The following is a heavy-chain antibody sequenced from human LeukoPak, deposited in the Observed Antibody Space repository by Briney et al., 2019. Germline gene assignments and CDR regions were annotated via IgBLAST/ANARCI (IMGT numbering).Heavy chain of an antibody. CDR1: GYTSTSYG. CDR3: ARETLFHTVAAPSLDY. D-gene: IGHD6-6*01. Sequence: GASVKVSCKASGYTSTSYGISWVRQAPGQGLEWMGWISAYNGNTNYAQKLQGRVTMTTDTSTSTAYMELRSLRSDDTAVYYCARETLFHTVAAPSLDYWGQGTLVTVSS. CDR2: ISAYNGNT. J-gene: IGHJ4*02. V-gene: IGHV1-18*01.